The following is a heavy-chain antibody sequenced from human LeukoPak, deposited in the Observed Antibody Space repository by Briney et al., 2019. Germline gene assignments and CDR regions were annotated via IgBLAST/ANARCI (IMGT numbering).Heavy chain of an antibody. D-gene: IGHD1-14*01. CDR2: IYHSGIT. J-gene: IGHJ4*02. CDR3: TRFSTASSRPAYY. CDR1: GYSISSGYY. Sequence: SETLSLTCAVSGYSISSGYYWGWIRQSPGKGLEWIGNIYHSGITHYNPSLQGRITLSVDTSKNQFSLNLSSVTAADTAVYYCTRFSTASSRPAYYWGQGTLVIVSS. V-gene: IGHV4-38-2*01.